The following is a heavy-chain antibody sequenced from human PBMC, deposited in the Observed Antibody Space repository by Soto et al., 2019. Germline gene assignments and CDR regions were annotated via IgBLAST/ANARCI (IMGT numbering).Heavy chain of an antibody. V-gene: IGHV3-30-3*01. J-gene: IGHJ3*01. CDR1: GFTFSAYT. D-gene: IGHD1-26*01. CDR2: VSDDETNK. Sequence: QMQLVESGGGVLQPGTSLRLSCAASGFTFSAYTMHWVRQAPGKGLEWVASVSDDETNKYYTDSVKGRFTISRDNSKNTLFLQMNRLRPEDTALYYCAKDGDWDLLDYASHVWGQGTMVTVAS. CDR3: AKDGDWDLLDYASHV.